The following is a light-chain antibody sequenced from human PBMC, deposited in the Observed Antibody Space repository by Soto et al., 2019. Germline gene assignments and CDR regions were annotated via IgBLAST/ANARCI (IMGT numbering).Light chain of an antibody. V-gene: IGKV1-39*01. CDR2: AAS. Sequence: DIQMTQSPSSLSASVGDRVTITCRASQSISSYLNWYQQKPGKAPKLLIYAASSLQSGVPSRFSGSGSGTDFTLTISSLQHEDFETYYCQQSYSTPRTLGQGTKVGIK. CDR3: QQSYSTPRT. J-gene: IGKJ1*01. CDR1: QSISSY.